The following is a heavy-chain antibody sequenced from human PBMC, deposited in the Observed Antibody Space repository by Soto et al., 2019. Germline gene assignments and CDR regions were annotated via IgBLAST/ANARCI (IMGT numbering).Heavy chain of an antibody. Sequence: EVQLVESGGGLVKPGGSLRLSCAASGFTFSTYSMNWVRQAPGKGLEWVSSISSSSSYIYYADSVKGRFTISRDNAKNSLYLQRNRLRAEDTAVYYCASPEYYYDTSGWYYWGQGTVVTVSS. CDR2: ISSSSSYI. D-gene: IGHD3-22*01. J-gene: IGHJ4*02. V-gene: IGHV3-21*01. CDR3: ASPEYYYDTSGWYY. CDR1: GFTFSTYS.